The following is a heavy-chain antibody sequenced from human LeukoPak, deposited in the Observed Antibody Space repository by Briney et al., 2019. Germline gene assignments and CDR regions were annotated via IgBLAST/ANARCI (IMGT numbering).Heavy chain of an antibody. J-gene: IGHJ4*02. D-gene: IGHD2-15*01. CDR1: SNYY. Sequence: SNYYWDWIRQPPGKGLEWVSYISSSGSTIYYADSAKGRFTISRDNAKNSLYLQMNSLRAEDTAIYYCARDSGGSSPFDYWGQGTLVTVSS. CDR2: ISSSGSTI. CDR3: ARDSGGSSPFDY. V-gene: IGHV3-11*04.